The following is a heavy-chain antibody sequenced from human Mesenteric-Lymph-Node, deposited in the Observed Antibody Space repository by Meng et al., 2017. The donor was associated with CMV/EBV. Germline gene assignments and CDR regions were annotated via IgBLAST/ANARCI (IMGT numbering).Heavy chain of an antibody. CDR2: ISGTSGTT. Sequence: GESLKISCAASGFTFSNYHMSWVRQAPGKGLEWVSTISGTSGTTYYADSVKGRFTISRDNSKNTLYLQMNSLRAEDTAVYYCARIREGYCTSTTCYTEYGMDVWGQGTTVTVSS. D-gene: IGHD2-2*01. CDR1: GFTFSNYH. V-gene: IGHV3-23*01. J-gene: IGHJ6*02. CDR3: ARIREGYCTSTTCYTEYGMDV.